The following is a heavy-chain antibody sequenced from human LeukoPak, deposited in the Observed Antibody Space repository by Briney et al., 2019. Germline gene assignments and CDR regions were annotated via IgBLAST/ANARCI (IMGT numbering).Heavy chain of an antibody. V-gene: IGHV1-2*02. CDR1: GYTFSDYH. Sequence: ASVKVSCKASGYTFSDYHIHWVRQAPGQGLEWMGWINPKSGGINYAPKFQDRVTMTRDSSISTAYMELRRLRSDDTAVYYCARDRGVLEWLALDYYFGMDVWGQGTTVTVSS. D-gene: IGHD3-3*01. J-gene: IGHJ6*02. CDR3: ARDRGVLEWLALDYYFGMDV. CDR2: INPKSGGI.